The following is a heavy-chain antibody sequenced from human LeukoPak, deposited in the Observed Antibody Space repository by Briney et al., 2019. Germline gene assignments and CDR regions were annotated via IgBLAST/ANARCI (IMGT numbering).Heavy chain of an antibody. Sequence: GGSLRLSCAASGFTFSSCWMSWVRQAPGKGLEWVANIKEDGSEKYYVDSVKGRFTISRDTAKNSLYLQMNSLRADDTAVYYCARDRGCYGSESSEYYCDYWGQGTLVTVSS. CDR2: IKEDGSEK. CDR3: ARDRGCYGSESSEYYCDY. CDR1: GFTFSSCW. J-gene: IGHJ4*02. V-gene: IGHV3-7*01. D-gene: IGHD3-10*01.